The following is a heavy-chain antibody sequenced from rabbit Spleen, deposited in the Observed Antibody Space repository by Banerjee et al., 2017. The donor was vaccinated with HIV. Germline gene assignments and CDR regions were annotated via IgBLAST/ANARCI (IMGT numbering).Heavy chain of an antibody. V-gene: IGHV1S40*01. Sequence: QSLEESGGDLVKPGASLTLTCTASGFSFSSSDYMCWVRQAPGKGLEWIACIAGSSSGFTYSATWAKGRFTISKTSSTTVTLQMTSLTAADTATYFCARDYAGYAGYGYAIFGLWGPGTLVTVS. CDR1: GFSFSSSDY. D-gene: IGHD6-1*01. CDR2: IAGSSSGFT. CDR3: ARDYAGYAGYGYAIFGL. J-gene: IGHJ6*01.